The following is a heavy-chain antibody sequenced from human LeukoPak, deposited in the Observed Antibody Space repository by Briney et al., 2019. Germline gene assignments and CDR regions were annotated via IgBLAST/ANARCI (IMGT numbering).Heavy chain of an antibody. D-gene: IGHD1-26*01. CDR2: ISAYNGNT. CDR3: ARAPVGGSYYYFDY. Sequence: GGSVKVSCKASGHTFTSYGISWVRQAPGQGLEWMGWISAYNGNTNYAKKLQGRVTMTTDKSTSTAYMEMRRLRADDTAVYYCARAPVGGSYYYFDYWGQGTLVTVSS. CDR1: GHTFTSYG. V-gene: IGHV1-18*01. J-gene: IGHJ4*02.